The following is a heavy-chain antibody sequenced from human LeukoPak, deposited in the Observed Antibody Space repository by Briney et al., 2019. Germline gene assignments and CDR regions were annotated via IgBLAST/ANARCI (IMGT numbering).Heavy chain of an antibody. CDR3: ARVKVLRFLEWFLDF. J-gene: IGHJ4*02. CDR1: GGSIGSGGYY. CDR2: VYYSGSS. V-gene: IGHV4-31*03. Sequence: PSETLSLTCTVSGGSIGSGGYYWSWVRQHPGKGLEWIGYVYYSGSSYYIPSLESRVTMSVEVSKNQFSLELRSVTAADTAVYYCARVKVLRFLEWFLDFWGQGALVTVSS. D-gene: IGHD3-3*01.